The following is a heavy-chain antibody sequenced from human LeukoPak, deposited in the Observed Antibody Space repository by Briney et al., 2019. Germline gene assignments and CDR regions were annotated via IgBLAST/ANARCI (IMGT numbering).Heavy chain of an antibody. Sequence: SETLSLTCTVSGGSISSSSYYWGWIRQPPGKGLEWIGSIYYSGSTYYNPSLKSRVTISVDTSKNQFSLKPSSVTAADTAVYYCESSGWYSYFDYRGQGTLVTVSS. D-gene: IGHD6-19*01. CDR2: IYYSGST. V-gene: IGHV4-39*01. CDR1: GGSISSSSYY. CDR3: ESSGWYSYFDY. J-gene: IGHJ4*02.